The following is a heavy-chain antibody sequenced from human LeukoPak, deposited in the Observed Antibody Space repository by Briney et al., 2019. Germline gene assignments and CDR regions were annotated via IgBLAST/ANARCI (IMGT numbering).Heavy chain of an antibody. CDR3: MVTTGFY. V-gene: IGHV3-21*01. J-gene: IGHJ4*02. D-gene: IGHD4-17*01. Sequence: GGSLRLSCAASGFTFSNYGMDWVRQAPGKGLEWVSSITSGTTYIYYADSLKGRFTISRDNAKNSLYLQMNSLRVEDTAVYYCMVTTGFYWGQGTLVSVSS. CDR1: GFTFSNYG. CDR2: ITSGTTYI.